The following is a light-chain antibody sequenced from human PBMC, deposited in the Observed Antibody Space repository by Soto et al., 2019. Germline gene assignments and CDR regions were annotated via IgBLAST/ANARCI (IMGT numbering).Light chain of an antibody. CDR3: HQYATSDMDT. Sequence: ETVLTQSPGTLSLSPGERATLSCRASQSISSTHLAWYQQKSGQAPRLLIYGASSRATGIPDRFSGSGSGTDFTLTITRLEPEDFAVYYCHQYATSDMDTFGQGTKLDIK. J-gene: IGKJ2*01. CDR2: GAS. CDR1: QSISSTH. V-gene: IGKV3-20*01.